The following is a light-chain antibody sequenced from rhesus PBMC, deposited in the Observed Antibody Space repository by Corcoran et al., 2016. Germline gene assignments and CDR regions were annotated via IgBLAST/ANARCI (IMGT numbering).Light chain of an antibody. CDR3: QQGNSNPRT. V-gene: IGKV1-32*02. Sequence: DIQMSQSPSSLSASVGDRVTITCRASQGISSYLNWYQQKPVKAPKLLIYYANSLASGVPSRFSGSGSGTEFTLTISSLQPEDFATYYCQQGNSNPRTFGQGTKVEIK. CDR1: QGISSY. J-gene: IGKJ1*01. CDR2: YAN.